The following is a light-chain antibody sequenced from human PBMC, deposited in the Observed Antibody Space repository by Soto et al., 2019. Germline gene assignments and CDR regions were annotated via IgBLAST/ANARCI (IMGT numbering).Light chain of an antibody. Sequence: QSVLTQPRSVSASPGQSVTISCTGTRSDVGGYNYVSWYQHHPGKAPKLMIYGVSERPSGVPDRFSGSKSGNTASLTISGLQAEDEADYYCCSYAGTPYVFGNGTKVTVL. CDR2: GVS. V-gene: IGLV2-11*01. CDR3: CSYAGTPYV. CDR1: RSDVGGYNY. J-gene: IGLJ1*01.